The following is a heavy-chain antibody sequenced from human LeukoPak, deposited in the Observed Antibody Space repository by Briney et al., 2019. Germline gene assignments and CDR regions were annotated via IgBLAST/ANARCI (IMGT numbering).Heavy chain of an antibody. V-gene: IGHV4-59*01. CDR1: GGSISSYH. CDR2: IYYSGST. J-gene: IGHJ3*02. Sequence: ASETLSLTCTVSGGSISSYHWSWIRQPPGKGLEWIGYIYYSGSTNYNPSLKSRVTISVDTSKNQFSLKLSSVTAADTAVYYCARGGYSYGYGSGAFDIWGQGTMVTVSS. CDR3: ARGGYSYGYGSGAFDI. D-gene: IGHD5-18*01.